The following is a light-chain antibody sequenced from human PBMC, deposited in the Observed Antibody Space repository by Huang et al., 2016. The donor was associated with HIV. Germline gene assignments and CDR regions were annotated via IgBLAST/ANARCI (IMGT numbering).Light chain of an antibody. CDR1: QSISTY. CDR3: QQSYSTPPT. V-gene: IGKV1-39*01. J-gene: IGKJ1*01. Sequence: DIEMTQSPSSLSASVGDRVTVTCRASQSISTYLNWYQQMPGKAPKLLIFDASSLQSGVPSRFSGSGSGTAFTLTISSLQPDDFATYYCQQSYSTPPTFGQGTKVEIK. CDR2: DAS.